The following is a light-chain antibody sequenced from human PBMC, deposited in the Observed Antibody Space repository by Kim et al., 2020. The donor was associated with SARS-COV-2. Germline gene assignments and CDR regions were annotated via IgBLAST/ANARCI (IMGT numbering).Light chain of an antibody. Sequence: AIRMTQSPSSFSASTGDRVTITCRAGQGISSYLAWYQQKPGKAPKLLIYAASTLQSGVPSRFSGIGSGTDFTLTISCLQSEDFATYYCQQYYSYPPWTFGQGTKVDIK. CDR1: QGISSY. J-gene: IGKJ1*01. V-gene: IGKV1-8*01. CDR2: AAS. CDR3: QQYYSYPPWT.